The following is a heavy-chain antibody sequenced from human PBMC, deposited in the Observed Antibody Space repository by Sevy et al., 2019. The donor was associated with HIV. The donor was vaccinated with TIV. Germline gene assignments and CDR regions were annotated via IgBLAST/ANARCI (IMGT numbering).Heavy chain of an antibody. J-gene: IGHJ4*02. D-gene: IGHD1-26*01. CDR1: GFTFSDYW. CDR2: IKRDGSEK. Sequence: GESLKISCVASGFTFSDYWMTWVRQAPGKGLEWVANIKRDGSEKYYADSVKGRFSISRDNAKNSLYLQMNSLRAVDTAIYYCARDALDNYYNYWGQGTRVTVSS. CDR3: ARDALDNYYNY. V-gene: IGHV3-7*01.